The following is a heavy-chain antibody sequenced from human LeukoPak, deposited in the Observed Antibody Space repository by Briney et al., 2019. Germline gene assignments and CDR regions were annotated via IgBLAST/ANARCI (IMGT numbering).Heavy chain of an antibody. CDR1: GFTFSSYW. D-gene: IGHD3-10*01. CDR2: INSDESST. J-gene: IGHJ4*02. V-gene: IGHV3-74*01. Sequence: GGSLRLSCAASGFTFSSYWMDWVRQVPGKGLVWVSRINSDESSTNYADSVKGRFTISRDNPKNTLYLQMNSLRADDTAVYYCARDKSGTFDYWGQGTLVTVSS. CDR3: ARDKSGTFDY.